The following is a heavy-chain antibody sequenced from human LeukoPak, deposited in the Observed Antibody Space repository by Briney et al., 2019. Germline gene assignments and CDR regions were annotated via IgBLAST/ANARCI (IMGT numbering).Heavy chain of an antibody. V-gene: IGHV3-21*01. J-gene: IGHJ4*02. Sequence: PGGSLRLSCAASGFTFNDYAISWVRQAPGKGLEWVSSISSSSSYIYYADSVKGRFTISRDNAKNSLYLQMNSLRAEDTAVYYCARDPPPSDGFDYFDYWGQGTLVTVSS. CDR2: ISSSSSYI. CDR3: ARDPPPSDGFDYFDY. CDR1: GFTFNDYA.